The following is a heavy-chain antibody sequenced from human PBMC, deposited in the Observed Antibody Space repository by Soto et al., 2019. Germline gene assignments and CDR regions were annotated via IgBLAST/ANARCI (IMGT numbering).Heavy chain of an antibody. CDR1: GYTFTSYD. D-gene: IGHD6-13*01. CDR2: MNPNSGNT. J-gene: IGHJ6*02. V-gene: IGHV1-8*01. CDR3: AGYSSSFFYYYGMDV. Sequence: ASVKVSCKASGYTFTSYDINWVRQATGQGLEWMGWMNPNSGNTGYAQKFQGRVTMTRNTSISTAYMELSSLRSEDTAVYYCAGYSSSFFYYYGMDVSGQGTTLTVSS.